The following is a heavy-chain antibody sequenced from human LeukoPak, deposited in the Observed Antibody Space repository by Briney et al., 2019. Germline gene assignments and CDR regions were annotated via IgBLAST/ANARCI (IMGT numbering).Heavy chain of an antibody. CDR2: MNPNSGNT. Sequence: GGSVKVSCKASAYTFSNYDINWVRQATGQGLEWMGWMNPNSGNTGYAQKFQGRVTITADKSTSTAYMELSSLRSEDTAVYYCARAQPYPYSSSRFDPWGQGTLVTVSS. CDR3: ARAQPYPYSSSRFDP. V-gene: IGHV1-8*01. D-gene: IGHD6-13*01. CDR1: AYTFSNYD. J-gene: IGHJ5*02.